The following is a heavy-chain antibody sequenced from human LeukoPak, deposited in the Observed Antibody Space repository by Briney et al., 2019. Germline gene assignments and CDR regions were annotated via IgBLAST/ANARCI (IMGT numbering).Heavy chain of an antibody. V-gene: IGHV3-23*01. CDR2: ISGSGGST. J-gene: IGHJ3*02. CDR3: AAFSSGHYEGDAFDI. CDR1: GFTFSSYA. Sequence: PGGSLRLSCAASGFTFSSYAMSWVRQAPGKGLEWVSAISGSGGSTYYADSVKGRFTISRDNSKNTLYLQMNSLRAEDTAVYYCAAFSSGHYEGDAFDIWGQGTMVTVSS. D-gene: IGHD3-22*01.